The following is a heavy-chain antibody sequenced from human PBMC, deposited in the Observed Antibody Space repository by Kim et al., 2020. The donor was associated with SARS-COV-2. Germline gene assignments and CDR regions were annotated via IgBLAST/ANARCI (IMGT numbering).Heavy chain of an antibody. CDR3: ASSKAVGADFNH. J-gene: IGHJ4*02. V-gene: IGHV6-1*01. CDR2: TYFRSRWFN. D-gene: IGHD1-26*01. Sequence: SQTLSLTCAISGDSVSSNSAAWNWIRQSPSRGLEWLGKTYFRSRWFNDYAGSVQSRISINPDTSKNQFSLQRNSVTPEDTAVYYGASSKAVGADFNHWGQGTVVTVSS. CDR1: GDSVSSNSAA.